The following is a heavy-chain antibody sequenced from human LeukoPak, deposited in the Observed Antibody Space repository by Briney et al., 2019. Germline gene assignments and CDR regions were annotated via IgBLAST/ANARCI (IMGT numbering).Heavy chain of an antibody. J-gene: IGHJ4*02. Sequence: RGASVKVSCKASGYTFTGYYMHWVRQAPGQGLEWMGWINPNSGGTNYAQKFQGRVTMTRDTSIDTAYLELGSLRFDDTAVYYCARDLFRHYCPDGVCYEFDYWGQGTLVTVSS. D-gene: IGHD2-8*01. CDR2: INPNSGGT. CDR1: GYTFTGYY. V-gene: IGHV1-2*02. CDR3: ARDLFRHYCPDGVCYEFDY.